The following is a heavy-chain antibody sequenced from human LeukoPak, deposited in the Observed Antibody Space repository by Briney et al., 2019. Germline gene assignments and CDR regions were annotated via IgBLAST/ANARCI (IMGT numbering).Heavy chain of an antibody. CDR2: ITGSGGST. V-gene: IGHV3-23*01. Sequence: GGSLRLSCAASGFIFSNYAMSWVRQAPGKGLEWVSAITGSGGSTYYADSVKGRFTISRDNSKNTLYLQMNSLRAEDTAVYYCAKDSLVYYDFWSGYLDYWGQGTLVTVSS. CDR3: AKDSLVYYDFWSGYLDY. CDR1: GFIFSNYA. D-gene: IGHD3-3*01. J-gene: IGHJ4*02.